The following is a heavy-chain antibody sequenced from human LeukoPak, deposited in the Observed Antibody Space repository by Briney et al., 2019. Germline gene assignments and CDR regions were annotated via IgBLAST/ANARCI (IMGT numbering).Heavy chain of an antibody. V-gene: IGHV4-59*01. CDR3: ASLGYCSGGSCYFEYFQH. D-gene: IGHD2-15*01. CDR1: GGSISSYY. CDR2: IYYSGST. Sequence: SETLSLTCTVSGGSISSYYWSWIRQPPGKGLEWIGYIYYSGSTNYNPSLKSRVTISVDTPKNQFSLKLSSVTAADTAVYYCASLGYCSGGSCYFEYFQHWGQGTLVTVSS. J-gene: IGHJ1*01.